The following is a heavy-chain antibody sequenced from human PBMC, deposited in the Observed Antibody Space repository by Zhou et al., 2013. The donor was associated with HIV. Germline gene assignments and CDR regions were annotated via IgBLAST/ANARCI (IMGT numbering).Heavy chain of an antibody. J-gene: IGHJ4*02. V-gene: IGHV1-69*05. CDR1: GGTFSSYA. CDR2: IIPIFGTA. Sequence: QVQLVQSGAEVKKPGSSVKVSCKASGGTFSSYAISWVRQAPGQGLEWMGGIIPIFGTANYAQKFQGRVTITTDESTSTAYMELSSLRSEDTAVYYCAREGQVGATYLGYFDYWGQGTLGHRLL. D-gene: IGHD1-26*01. CDR3: AREGQVGATYLGYFDY.